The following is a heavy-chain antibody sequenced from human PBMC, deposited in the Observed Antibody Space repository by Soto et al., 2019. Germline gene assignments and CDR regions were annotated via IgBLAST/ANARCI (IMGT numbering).Heavy chain of an antibody. Sequence: QIALKESGPTLVKPTQTLTLTCTFSGISLTTSGEGVGWVRQPPGKGLEWVALVYGDGDKRYLTSLKSRLTITKDTSKHHVVLTLTNMDPVDTGTYFCAHNIGGDYVYGFDFWGQGTKVTVSS. D-gene: IGHD3-16*01. CDR2: VYGDGDK. V-gene: IGHV2-5*02. J-gene: IGHJ3*01. CDR1: GISLTTSGEG. CDR3: AHNIGGDYVYGFDF.